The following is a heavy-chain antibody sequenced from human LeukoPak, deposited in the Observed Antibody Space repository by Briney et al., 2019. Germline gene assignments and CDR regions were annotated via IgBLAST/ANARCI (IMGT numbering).Heavy chain of an antibody. D-gene: IGHD3-10*01. V-gene: IGHV3-30*03. CDR1: GFTFSSCA. J-gene: IGHJ4*02. CDR3: AREGYYGSGSPPSLYFDY. CDR2: TSSDLNVK. Sequence: GSLRLSCAASGFTFSSCAMSWVRQAPGKGLEWVAVTSSDLNVKLYADSVKGRFTISRDNSRSTLYLQMNSLRPEDTAIYYCAREGYYGSGSPPSLYFDYWGQGTLVTVSS.